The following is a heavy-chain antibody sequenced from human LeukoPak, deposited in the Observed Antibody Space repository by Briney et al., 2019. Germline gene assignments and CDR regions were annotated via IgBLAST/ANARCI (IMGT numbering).Heavy chain of an antibody. CDR3: ARGKYSSPAYYYYYYMDA. D-gene: IGHD6-6*01. V-gene: IGHV4-34*01. J-gene: IGHJ6*03. Sequence: PSETLSLTCAVYGGSFSGYYWSWIRQPPGKGLEWIGEINHSGSTNYNPSLKSRVTISVDTSKNQFSLKLSSVTAADTAVYYCARGKYSSPAYYYYYYMDAWGKGTTVTVSS. CDR2: INHSGST. CDR1: GGSFSGYY.